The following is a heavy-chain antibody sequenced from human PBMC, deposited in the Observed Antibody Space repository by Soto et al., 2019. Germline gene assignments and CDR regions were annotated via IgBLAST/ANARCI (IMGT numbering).Heavy chain of an antibody. CDR3: AGQYSFGSYGMDV. V-gene: IGHV4-61*05. CDR1: GGSLSSSDYY. J-gene: IGHJ6*02. D-gene: IGHD5-18*01. CDR2: IYYSGST. Sequence: SETLSLTCTLSGGSLSSSDYYWRWIRQPPGKGLEWIGYIYYSGSTNYNPSLKSRVTISVDTSKNQFSLKLSSVTAADTAVYYCAGQYSFGSYGMDVWGQGTTVTVSS.